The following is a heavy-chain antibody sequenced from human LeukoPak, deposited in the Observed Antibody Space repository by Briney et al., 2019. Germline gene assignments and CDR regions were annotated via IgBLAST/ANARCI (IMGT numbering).Heavy chain of an antibody. CDR1: GGSISSSSYY. CDR2: IYYSGST. V-gene: IGHV4-39*01. CDR3: ASPKYCSGGSCYSGWYFDL. Sequence: SETLSLTCTVSGGSISSSSYYWGWIRQPPGKGLEWIGSIYYSGSTYYNPSLKSRVTISVDTSKNQFSLKLSSVTAADTAVYYCASPKYCSGGSCYSGWYFDLWGRGTLVTLSS. D-gene: IGHD2-15*01. J-gene: IGHJ2*01.